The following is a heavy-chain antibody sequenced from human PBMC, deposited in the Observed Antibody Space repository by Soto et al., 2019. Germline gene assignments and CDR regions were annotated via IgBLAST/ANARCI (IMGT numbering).Heavy chain of an antibody. J-gene: IGHJ4*02. CDR1: GFTFSSYA. Sequence: WSLRLSFSSSGFTFSSYAMSWVRQAPGKGLEWVSAISGSGGSTYYADSVKGRFTISRDNSKNTLYLQMNSLRAEDTAVYYCAKDDGTAMDPFDYWGQGTLVTVSS. V-gene: IGHV3-23*01. CDR2: ISGSGGST. CDR3: AKDDGTAMDPFDY. D-gene: IGHD5-18*01.